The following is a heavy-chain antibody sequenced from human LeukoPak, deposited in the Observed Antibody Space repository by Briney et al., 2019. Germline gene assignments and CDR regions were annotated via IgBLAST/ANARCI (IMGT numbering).Heavy chain of an antibody. V-gene: IGHV3-23*01. D-gene: IGHD5-24*01. J-gene: IGHJ5*02. Sequence: GGSLRLSCAASGFTFSSYAMSWVRQAPGKGLEWVSAIRGSGGSTYYADSVKGRFTISRDNSKNTLYLQMNSLRAEDTAVYYCAKQVEPTNWFDPWGQGTLDTVSS. CDR3: AKQVEPTNWFDP. CDR1: GFTFSSYA. CDR2: IRGSGGST.